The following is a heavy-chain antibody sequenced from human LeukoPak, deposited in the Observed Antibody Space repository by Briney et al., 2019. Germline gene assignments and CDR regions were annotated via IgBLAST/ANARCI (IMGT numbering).Heavy chain of an antibody. J-gene: IGHJ3*02. CDR1: GFTFSSYA. V-gene: IGHV3-30-3*01. CDR2: ISYDGSNK. Sequence: HTGRSLRLSCAASGFTFSSYAMHWVRQAPGKGLEWVAVISYDGSNKYYADSVKGRFTISRDNSKNTLYLQMNSLRAEDTAVYYCARDEGIAAAGAFDIWGQGTMVTVSS. CDR3: ARDEGIAAAGAFDI. D-gene: IGHD6-13*01.